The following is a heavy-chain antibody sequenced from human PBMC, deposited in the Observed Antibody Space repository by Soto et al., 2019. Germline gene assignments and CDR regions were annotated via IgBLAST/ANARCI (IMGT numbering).Heavy chain of an antibody. Sequence: QVQLVESGGGVVQPGRSLRLSCAASVFTFSSYAMHWVRQAPGKGLEWVTIIWYDGSNKNYADSVKGRFTISRDNSKNTVYLQMNSLRVEDTAVYYCARDSGGDYHNYYMDVWGKGTTVTVSS. J-gene: IGHJ6*03. V-gene: IGHV3-33*01. CDR3: ARDSGGDYHNYYMDV. D-gene: IGHD4-17*01. CDR1: VFTFSSYA. CDR2: IWYDGSNK.